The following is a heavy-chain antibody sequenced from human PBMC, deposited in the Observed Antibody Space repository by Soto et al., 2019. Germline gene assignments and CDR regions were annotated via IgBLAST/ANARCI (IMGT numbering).Heavy chain of an antibody. D-gene: IGHD3-10*01. V-gene: IGHV4-59*08. CDR1: GGSISSYY. Sequence: SETLSLTCTVSGGSISSYYWSWIRQSPGKGLEWIANIYYRGNTNYNPSLESRVTISIDTSKNQFSLKLNSLTAADTAVYYCVCYCERTEDFGYYCGGGVWGQGTTVTVSS. CDR2: IYYRGNT. CDR3: VCYCERTEDFGYYCGGGV. J-gene: IGHJ6*02.